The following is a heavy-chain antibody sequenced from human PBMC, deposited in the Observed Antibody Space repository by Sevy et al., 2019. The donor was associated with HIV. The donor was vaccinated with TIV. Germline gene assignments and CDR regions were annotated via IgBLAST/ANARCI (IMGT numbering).Heavy chain of an antibody. D-gene: IGHD3-16*01. CDR2: ISSSSSYI. CDR3: ARWGKASFEHY. J-gene: IGHJ4*02. Sequence: GGSLRLSCAASGFTFSSYSMNWVRQAPGKGLEWVSSISSSSSYIYYADSVKGRFTISRDNAKNSLYLQMNSLRAEDTAVYYCARWGKASFEHYWGQGTLVTVSS. V-gene: IGHV3-21*01. CDR1: GFTFSSYS.